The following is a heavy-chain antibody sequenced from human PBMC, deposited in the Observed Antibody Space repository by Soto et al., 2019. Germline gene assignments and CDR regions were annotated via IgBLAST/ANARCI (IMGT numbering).Heavy chain of an antibody. CDR3: ARGLHLWFGGYNWFDP. J-gene: IGHJ5*02. D-gene: IGHD3-10*01. V-gene: IGHV4-39*01. Sequence: QLQLQESGPGLVKPSETLSLTCTVSGGSISSSSYYWGWIRQPPGKGLEWIGSIYYSGSTYYNPSLKSRVTISVDTSKNQFSLKLSSVTAADTAVYYCARGLHLWFGGYNWFDPWGQGTLVTVSS. CDR1: GGSISSSSYY. CDR2: IYYSGST.